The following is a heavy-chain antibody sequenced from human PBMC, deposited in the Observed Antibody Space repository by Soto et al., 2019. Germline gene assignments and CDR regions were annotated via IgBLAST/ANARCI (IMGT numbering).Heavy chain of an antibody. Sequence: LRLSCVVSGFTFSNVWMSWVRQAPGKGLEWVGRIKSKTDGGTTNYAAPVKGRFTISRDDSKNTLYLQTNSLKTEDTAVYFCSTAPISLWGQGTLVTVSS. CDR2: IKSKTDGGTT. V-gene: IGHV3-15*01. CDR3: STAPISL. J-gene: IGHJ4*02. CDR1: GFTFSNVW.